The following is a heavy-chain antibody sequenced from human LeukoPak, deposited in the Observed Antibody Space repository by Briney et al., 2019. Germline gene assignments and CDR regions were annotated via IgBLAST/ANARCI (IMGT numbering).Heavy chain of an antibody. CDR2: IYYSGST. CDR3: ARSLPELEWLLLSDAFDI. Sequence: PSETLSLTCTVSGGSISSSSYYWGWIRQPPGKGLEWIGSIYYSGSTYYNPSLKSRVTTSVDTSKNQFSLKLSSVTAADTAVYYCARSLPELEWLLLSDAFDIWGQGTMVTVSS. V-gene: IGHV4-39*01. J-gene: IGHJ3*02. D-gene: IGHD3-3*01. CDR1: GGSISSSSYY.